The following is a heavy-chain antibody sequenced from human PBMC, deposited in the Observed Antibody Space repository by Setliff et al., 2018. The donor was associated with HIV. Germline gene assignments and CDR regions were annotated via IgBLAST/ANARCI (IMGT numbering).Heavy chain of an antibody. Sequence: PSETLSLTCAVYGGSFSGYYWSWIRQPPGKGLEWIGEINHSGSTNYNPSLKSRVTISVDTSKNQFSLKLSSVTAADTAVYYCARAGVNFDYWGQGTRVTVSS. CDR3: ARAGVNFDY. CDR2: INHSGST. D-gene: IGHD2-21*01. CDR1: GGSFSGYY. J-gene: IGHJ4*02. V-gene: IGHV4-34*01.